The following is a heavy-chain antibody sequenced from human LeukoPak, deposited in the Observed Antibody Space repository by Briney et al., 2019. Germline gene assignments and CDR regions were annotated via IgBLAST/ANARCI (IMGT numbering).Heavy chain of an antibody. V-gene: IGHV3-33*01. CDR1: VFTFNSYA. J-gene: IGHJ4*02. CDR3: ARDERGYYYSGAFFGAIDF. D-gene: IGHD3-22*01. CDR2: IWYDGSNK. Sequence: GRSLRLSCAASVFTFNSYAMHWVRQAPGKGLEWVAFIWYDGSNKYYADSVKGRFTASRDNSKNTVYLQMNSLRAEDTAVYYCARDERGYYYSGAFFGAIDFWGQGTLVTVSS.